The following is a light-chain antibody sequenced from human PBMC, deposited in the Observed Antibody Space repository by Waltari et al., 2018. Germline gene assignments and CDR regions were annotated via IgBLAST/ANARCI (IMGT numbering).Light chain of an antibody. CDR1: SGPSSNI. CDR2: VNSDGSH. V-gene: IGLV4-69*01. J-gene: IGLJ3*02. CDR3: ETGGHGTWV. Sequence: QLVLTQSPSASASLGASVKLTCTLSSGPSSNIVAWLQQQPGKGPRFLMKVNSDGSHTKGDEIPDRFSGSSSGAERYLTISNVQSEDEAEYFCETGGHGTWVFGGGTKLNVL.